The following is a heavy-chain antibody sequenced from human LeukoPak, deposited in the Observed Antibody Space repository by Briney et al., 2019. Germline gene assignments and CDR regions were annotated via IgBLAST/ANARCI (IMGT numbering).Heavy chain of an antibody. CDR2: IYYSGST. V-gene: IGHV4-30-4*01. CDR3: ARVNGLTRETLPPESVDY. J-gene: IGHJ4*02. CDR1: GDSISSGDYY. D-gene: IGHD5-24*01. Sequence: PSETLSLTCTVSGDSISSGDYYWSWIRQPPGKSLEWIGYIYYSGSTYYNPSLKSRVTISVDTSKNQFSLKLSSVTAADTAVYYCARVNGLTRETLPPESVDYWGQGTLVTVSS.